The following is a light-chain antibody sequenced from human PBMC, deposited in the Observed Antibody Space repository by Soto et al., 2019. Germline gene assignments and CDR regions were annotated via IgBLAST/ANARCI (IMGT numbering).Light chain of an antibody. CDR3: LQDYNYPFT. V-gene: IGKV1-6*01. Sequence: AIQMTQSPSSLSASVGDRVTITCRASQGLRNDLAWFQQKPGKAPKLLIYAASSLQSGVPSRFSGSGSGTAFTLTISSLQPEDFSTYYCLQDYNYPFTFGPGTKVDFK. J-gene: IGKJ3*01. CDR1: QGLRND. CDR2: AAS.